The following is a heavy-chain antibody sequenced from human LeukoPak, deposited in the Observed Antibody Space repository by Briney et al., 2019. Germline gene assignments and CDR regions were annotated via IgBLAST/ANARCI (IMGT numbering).Heavy chain of an antibody. J-gene: IGHJ6*02. Sequence: SETLSLTCTVSGGSISSYYWSWIRQPPGKGLEWIGYIYYSGSTNYNPSLKSRVTISVDTSKNQFSLKLSSVTAADTAVYYCAGANLGDYGMDVWGQGTTVTVSS. CDR2: IYYSGST. D-gene: IGHD1-26*01. CDR3: AGANLGDYGMDV. CDR1: GGSISSYY. V-gene: IGHV4-59*08.